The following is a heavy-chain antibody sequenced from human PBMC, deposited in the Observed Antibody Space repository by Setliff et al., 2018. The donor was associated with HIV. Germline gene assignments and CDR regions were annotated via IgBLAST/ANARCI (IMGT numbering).Heavy chain of an antibody. CDR3: ARQTWEYYDTLTGYYRSPKNFDS. CDR2: INHSGST. D-gene: IGHD3-9*01. J-gene: IGHJ4*02. V-gene: IGHV4-34*01. Sequence: SETLSLTCTVSGGSISSYYWSWIRQPPGKGLEWIGEINHSGSTNYNPSLKSRVTISLDTSKNQFFLKLSSVTAPDTAIYYCARQTWEYYDTLTGYYRSPKNFDSWGQGTLVTVSS. CDR1: GGSISSYY.